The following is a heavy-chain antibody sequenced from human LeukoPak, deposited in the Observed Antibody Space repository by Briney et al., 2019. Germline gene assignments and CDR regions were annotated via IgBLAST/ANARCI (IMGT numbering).Heavy chain of an antibody. J-gene: IGHJ4*02. D-gene: IGHD6-13*01. CDR1: GFTFSSYA. Sequence: GGSLRLSCAASGFTFSSYAMHWVRQAPGKGLEWVAVISYDGSNKYYADSVKGRFTISRDNSKNTLYLQMNSLRAEDTAVYYCARGGIAAAGIPLDYWGQGTLVTVSS. CDR2: ISYDGSNK. CDR3: ARGGIAAAGIPLDY. V-gene: IGHV3-30*04.